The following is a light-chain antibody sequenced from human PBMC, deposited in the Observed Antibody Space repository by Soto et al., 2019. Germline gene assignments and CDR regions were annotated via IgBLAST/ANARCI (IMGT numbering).Light chain of an antibody. CDR2: WAS. J-gene: IGKJ4*01. CDR1: QSVLYSSNNKNY. Sequence: DIVMTQSPDSLAVSLGERATINCKSSQSVLYSSNNKNYLTWYQQKPGQPPKLLISWASTRESGVPERFSGSGSETDFTLTISSLQAEDVAVYYCQQYYDSPLTFGGGTKVEIK. CDR3: QQYYDSPLT. V-gene: IGKV4-1*01.